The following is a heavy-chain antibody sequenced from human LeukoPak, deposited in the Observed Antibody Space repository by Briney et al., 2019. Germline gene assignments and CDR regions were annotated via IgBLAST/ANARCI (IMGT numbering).Heavy chain of an antibody. D-gene: IGHD4-23*01. CDR2: ISAYNGNT. V-gene: IGHV1-18*01. CDR3: ATVTRGTTLDH. Sequence: ASVKVSCKASGYTFTSYGISWVRQAPGQGLEWMGWISAYNGNTNYAQKLQGRVTMTTDTSTSTAYMELSSLKSEDTAVYYCATVTRGTTLDHWGQGTLVTVSS. J-gene: IGHJ5*02. CDR1: GYTFTSYG.